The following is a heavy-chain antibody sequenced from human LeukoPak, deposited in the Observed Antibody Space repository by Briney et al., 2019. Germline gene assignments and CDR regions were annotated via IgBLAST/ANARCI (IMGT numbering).Heavy chain of an antibody. D-gene: IGHD3-10*01. Sequence: SETLSLTCAVYGGSFSGYYWSWIRQPPGKGLEWIGEINHSGSTNYNPSLKSRVTISVDTSKNQFSLELSSVTAADTAVYYCARLRITMVRGVIIRRRYFDYWGQGTLVTVSS. J-gene: IGHJ4*02. CDR2: INHSGST. CDR1: GGSFSGYY. CDR3: ARLRITMVRGVIIRRRYFDY. V-gene: IGHV4-34*01.